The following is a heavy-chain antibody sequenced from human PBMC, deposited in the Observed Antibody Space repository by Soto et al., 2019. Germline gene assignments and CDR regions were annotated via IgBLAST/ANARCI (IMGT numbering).Heavy chain of an antibody. D-gene: IGHD3-10*01. J-gene: IGHJ6*02. CDR2: IIPVFGTA. CDR1: GGPYNSFA. V-gene: IGHV1-69*13. CDR3: ARFLGGAGSYYDGQNYNYYNGMDV. Sequence: ASVKVSCKASGGPYNSFAISWVRQAPGQGLEWIGGIIPVFGTATYAQKFKGRVTITAEESTSTAYMELSSLTSEDTAVYYCARFLGGAGSYYDGQNYNYYNGMDVWGQGTTVTVSS.